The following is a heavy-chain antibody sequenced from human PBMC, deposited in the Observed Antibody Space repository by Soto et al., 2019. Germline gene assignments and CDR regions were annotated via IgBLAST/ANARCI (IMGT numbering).Heavy chain of an antibody. Sequence: SETLSLTCNVSGGSISSHYWSWIRQPPGKGLEWIGYVYDSGTTNYNPSLKSRVTLSLDTSENQFSLKLRSVTAAGTAVYYCARQKSSSWGGLDSWGQGTLVTVSS. J-gene: IGHJ5*01. CDR2: VYDSGTT. D-gene: IGHD6-13*01. V-gene: IGHV4-59*08. CDR1: GGSISSHY. CDR3: ARQKSSSWGGLDS.